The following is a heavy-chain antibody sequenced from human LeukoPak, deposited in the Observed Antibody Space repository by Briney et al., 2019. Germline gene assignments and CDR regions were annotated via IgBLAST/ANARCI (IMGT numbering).Heavy chain of an antibody. J-gene: IGHJ4*02. CDR1: GFTFSSYA. V-gene: IGHV3-30*07. CDR3: AKRRY. CDR2: ISYDGSNK. Sequence: GGSLRLSCAASGFTFSSYAMHWVRQAPGKGLEWVAVISYDGSNKYYADSVKGRFTISRDNSKNTLYLQMNSLRAEDTAVYYCAKRRYWGQGTLVTVSS.